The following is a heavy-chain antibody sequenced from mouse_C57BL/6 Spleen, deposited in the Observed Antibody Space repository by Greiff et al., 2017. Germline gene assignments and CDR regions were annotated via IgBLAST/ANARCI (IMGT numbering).Heavy chain of an antibody. CDR1: DYTFTSYW. V-gene: IGHV1-55*01. D-gene: IGHD1-1*01. CDR3: ASSGVLRFPFAY. Sequence: QVQLQQPGAELVKPGASVKMSCEASDYTFTSYWITWVKQRPGQGLEWIGDIYPGSGSTNYNEKFKSKATLTVDTSSSTAYMQLSSLTSDDSAVYYCASSGVLRFPFAYWGQGTLVTVSA. J-gene: IGHJ3*01. CDR2: IYPGSGST.